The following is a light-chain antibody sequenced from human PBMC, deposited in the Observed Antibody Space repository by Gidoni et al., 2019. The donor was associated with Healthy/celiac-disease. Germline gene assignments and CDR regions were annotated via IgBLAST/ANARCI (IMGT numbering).Light chain of an antibody. Sequence: DIQMTQSPSTLSASVGDRVTITCRASQSISSWLAWYQQKPGKAPKLLIYKASSLESGVPSRFSGSGSGTEFTITISSLQPDDFATYYCQQYNSYSPINFGQGTRLEIK. CDR3: QQYNSYSPIN. J-gene: IGKJ5*01. CDR2: KAS. CDR1: QSISSW. V-gene: IGKV1-5*03.